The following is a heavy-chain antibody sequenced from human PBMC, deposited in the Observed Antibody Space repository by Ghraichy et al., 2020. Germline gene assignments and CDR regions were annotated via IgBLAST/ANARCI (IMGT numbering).Heavy chain of an antibody. Sequence: SETLSLTCTVSGCSISSYHWSWIRQPPGKGQEWIGYIYCRGNTNYNPSRKSRVTIFVDTSKNQFSLRLSSVTAADTAVYYCARERDSYNNCDYWGQGTLVTVSS. CDR3: ARERDSYNNCDY. J-gene: IGHJ4*02. D-gene: IGHD5-24*01. CDR2: IYCRGNT. V-gene: IGHV4-59*01. CDR1: GCSISSYH.